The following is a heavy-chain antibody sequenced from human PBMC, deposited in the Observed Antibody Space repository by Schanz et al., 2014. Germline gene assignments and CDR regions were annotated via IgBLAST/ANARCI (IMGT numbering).Heavy chain of an antibody. J-gene: IGHJ6*02. V-gene: IGHV3-11*06. CDR3: ARSYSSGWYPYYYGMDV. D-gene: IGHD6-19*01. Sequence: QVQLVESGGGLVKPGGSLRLSCVASGFTFSDYYMSWIRQAPGKGLEWVSYISSSSSYTNYADSVKGRFTISRDNAKNSLYLQMNSLRAEDTAVYSCARSYSSGWYPYYYGMDVWGQGTTVTVSS. CDR1: GFTFSDYY. CDR2: ISSSSSYT.